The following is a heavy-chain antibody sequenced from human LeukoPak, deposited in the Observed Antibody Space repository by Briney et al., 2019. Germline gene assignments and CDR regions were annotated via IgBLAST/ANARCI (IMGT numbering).Heavy chain of an antibody. D-gene: IGHD3-22*01. J-gene: IGHJ4*02. Sequence: ATVKVSCKASGYTFTSYYMHWVRQAPGQGLEWVGIINPSGGSTSYAQKFQGRVTMTRDTSTSTVYMELSSLRSDDTAVYYCATLGPRAYDSSGYYLGYWGQGTLLTVSS. CDR3: ATLGPRAYDSSGYYLGY. CDR1: GYTFTSYY. CDR2: INPSGGST. V-gene: IGHV1-46*01.